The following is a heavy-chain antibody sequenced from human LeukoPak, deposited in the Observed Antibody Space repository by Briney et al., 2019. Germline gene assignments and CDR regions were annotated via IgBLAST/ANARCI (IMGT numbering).Heavy chain of an antibody. CDR1: GGSFSGYY. CDR3: ARANGDYGY. CDR2: TNHSGST. J-gene: IGHJ4*02. Sequence: SEALSLTCAVYGGSFSGYYWSWIRQPPGKGLEWIGETNHSGSTNYNPSLKSRVTISVDTSKNQFSLKLSSVTAADTAVYYCARANGDYGYWGQGTLVTVSS. D-gene: IGHD4-17*01. V-gene: IGHV4-34*01.